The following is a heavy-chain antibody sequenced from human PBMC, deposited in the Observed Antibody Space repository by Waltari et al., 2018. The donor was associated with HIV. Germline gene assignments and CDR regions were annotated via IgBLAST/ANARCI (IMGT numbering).Heavy chain of an antibody. D-gene: IGHD1-1*01. CDR3: ARLPTLIYSWNDV. CDR2: INTKRSIT. Sequence: QLQLVQSGTEVKKPGASVTASCKASGYTFTGYYIYWVRQPPGQVLEWMGRINTKRSITDYAQEFQGRSTLTRDTSISTAYLEVSRLTSDDPAVYYCARLPTLIYSWNDVWGQGTLVIVSS. V-gene: IGHV1-2*06. J-gene: IGHJ3*01. CDR1: GYTFTGYY.